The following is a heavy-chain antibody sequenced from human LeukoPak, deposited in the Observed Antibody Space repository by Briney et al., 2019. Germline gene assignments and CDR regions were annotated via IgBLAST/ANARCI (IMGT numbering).Heavy chain of an antibody. J-gene: IGHJ6*02. CDR2: IFYSGST. D-gene: IGHD3-10*01. CDR3: ARDSMVRGGNYGMDV. Sequence: GSLRLSCAASGFTFSSYSMNWIRQPPGKGLEWIGNIFYSGSTYYNPSLKSRVTILVDTSKNQFSLKLSSVTAADTAVYYCARDSMVRGGNYGMDVWGQGTTVTVSS. CDR1: GFTFSSYS. V-gene: IGHV4-59*12.